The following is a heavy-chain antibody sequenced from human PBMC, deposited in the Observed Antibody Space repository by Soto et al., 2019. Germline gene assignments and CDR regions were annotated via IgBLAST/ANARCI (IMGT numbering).Heavy chain of an antibody. CDR1: GFTFSSYA. V-gene: IGHV3-64*01. Sequence: GGSLRLSCAASGFTFSSYAMYWARQAPGKGLEYVSSISTNGRSSYFANSVKGRFTISRDNSKNMLYLQMGSLRTEDMAVYYCARDYYYGSGRGGMDVWGQGTTVTVSS. CDR3: ARDYYYGSGRGGMDV. CDR2: ISTNGRSS. J-gene: IGHJ6*02. D-gene: IGHD3-10*01.